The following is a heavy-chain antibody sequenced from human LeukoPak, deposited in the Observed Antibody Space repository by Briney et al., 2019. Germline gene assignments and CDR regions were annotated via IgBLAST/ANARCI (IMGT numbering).Heavy chain of an antibody. V-gene: IGHV3-23*01. CDR3: ARERYFDY. Sequence: GGSLRLSCAASGFSFNTCAMSWVRQAPGKGLEWDSTISGGGRSTDYADSVKGQFTISRDNSKNTLYLQMNSLRAEDTAVYYCARERYFDYWGQGTLVTVSS. CDR2: ISGGGRST. J-gene: IGHJ4*02. CDR1: GFSFNTCA.